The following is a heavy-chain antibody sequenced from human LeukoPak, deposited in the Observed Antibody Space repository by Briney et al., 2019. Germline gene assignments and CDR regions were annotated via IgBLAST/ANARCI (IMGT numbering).Heavy chain of an antibody. CDR2: ITGSGGST. CDR1: GFTFSTYA. J-gene: IGHJ4*02. Sequence: PGGSLRLSCAASGFTFSTYAMSWVRQAPGKGLEWVSAITGSGGSTYSADSVKGRFTISRDNSKNTLYLQMNSLRAEDTAVYYCARVYGLGYSSSWYLYWGQGTLVTVSS. D-gene: IGHD6-13*01. CDR3: ARVYGLGYSSSWYLY. V-gene: IGHV3-23*01.